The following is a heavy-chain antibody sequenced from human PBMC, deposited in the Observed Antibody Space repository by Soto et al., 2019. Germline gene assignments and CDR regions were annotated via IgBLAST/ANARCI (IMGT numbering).Heavy chain of an antibody. CDR2: IYYSGST. J-gene: IGHJ6*03. V-gene: IGHV4-39*01. Sequence: SETLSLTCTVSGGSISSSGYYWGWIRQPPGKGLEWIGSIYYSGSTYYNPSLKSRVTISVDTSKNQFSLKLSSVTAADTAVYYCARHVQDTAMLYYYYYYMDVWGKGTTVT. CDR3: ARHVQDTAMLYYYYYYMDV. D-gene: IGHD5-18*01. CDR1: GGSISSSGYY.